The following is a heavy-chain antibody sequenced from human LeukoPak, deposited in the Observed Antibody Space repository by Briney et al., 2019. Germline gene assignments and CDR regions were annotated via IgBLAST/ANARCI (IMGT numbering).Heavy chain of an antibody. V-gene: IGHV1-2*02. CDR1: GYTFTGQY. Sequence: ASVKVSCKASGYTFTGQYIHWMRQAPGQPLEGMGWINPKNGGTNYIQKFRGRVTRTRDTSTSTAYMEVTSLRSDDTALYYCARSGDCSNGVCYFDNWGQGTLVTVSS. J-gene: IGHJ4*02. D-gene: IGHD2-8*01. CDR2: INPKNGGT. CDR3: ARSGDCSNGVCYFDN.